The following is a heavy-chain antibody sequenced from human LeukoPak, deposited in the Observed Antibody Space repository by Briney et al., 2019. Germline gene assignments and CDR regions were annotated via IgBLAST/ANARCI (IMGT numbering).Heavy chain of an antibody. CDR2: INPNSGST. V-gene: IGHV1-2*02. Sequence: ASVKVSCKASGYTFTGYYMHWVRQAPGQGLEWMGWINPNSGSTNYAQKFQGRVTMTRDTSISTAYMELSRLRSDDTAVYYCARTGLRFLTYYYMDVWGKGTTVTVSS. CDR3: ARTGLRFLTYYYMDV. D-gene: IGHD3-3*01. CDR1: GYTFTGYY. J-gene: IGHJ6*03.